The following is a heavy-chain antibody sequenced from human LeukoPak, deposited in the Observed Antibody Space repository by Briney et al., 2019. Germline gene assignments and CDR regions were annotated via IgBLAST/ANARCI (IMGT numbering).Heavy chain of an antibody. D-gene: IGHD4-11*01. CDR1: GFIFSHYG. J-gene: IGHJ4*01. Sequence: PGGSLRLSCAASGFIFSHYGMHWVRQAPGKGLEWVAVIWSDATNRFYGASVKGRFTISRGNSQNTVFLQMNSLRAEDTAIYYRARDAQRGFDYSNSLEYWGHGTLVTVSS. V-gene: IGHV3-33*01. CDR2: IWSDATNR. CDR3: ARDAQRGFDYSNSLEY.